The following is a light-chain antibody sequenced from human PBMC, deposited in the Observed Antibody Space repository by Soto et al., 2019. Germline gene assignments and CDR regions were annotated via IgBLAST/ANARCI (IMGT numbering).Light chain of an antibody. CDR3: QQYNSYSHFT. CDR2: DAS. V-gene: IGKV1-5*01. Sequence: TLSASVGDRVTVTCRASQSISRWLAWYQQKPGKAPKLLIYDASNLESGVPSRFSGRGSGTEFTLTISSLQPDDFANYYCQQYNSYSHFTFGPGTKVNI. J-gene: IGKJ3*01. CDR1: QSISRW.